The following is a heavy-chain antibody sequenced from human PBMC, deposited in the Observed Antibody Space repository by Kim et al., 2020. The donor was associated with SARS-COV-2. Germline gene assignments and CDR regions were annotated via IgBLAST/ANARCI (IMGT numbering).Heavy chain of an antibody. V-gene: IGHV3-15*01. CDR3: ITEWNGPLH. Sequence: GGSLRLSCVASGFIFNNAWMSWVRQAPGKGLEWVGRIKSKTDYETTDYSAPVKGRFTISRDDSKNTLYLQMDSLKTEDTGVYYCITEWNGPLHWGQGTLVNVSS. CDR2: IKSKTDYETT. D-gene: IGHD1-1*01. J-gene: IGHJ4*02. CDR1: GFIFNNAW.